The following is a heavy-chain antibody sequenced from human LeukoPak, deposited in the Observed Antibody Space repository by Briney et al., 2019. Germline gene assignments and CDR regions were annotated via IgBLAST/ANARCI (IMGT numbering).Heavy chain of an antibody. Sequence: SETLSLTCAVYGGSFSGYYWSWIRQPPGKGLEWIGEINHSGSTNYNPSLKSRATISVDTSKNQFSLKLSSVTAADTAVYYCARGRIKESVLGFDYWGQGTLVTVSS. J-gene: IGHJ4*02. D-gene: IGHD1-14*01. CDR1: GGSFSGYY. CDR3: ARGRIKESVLGFDY. CDR2: INHSGST. V-gene: IGHV4-34*01.